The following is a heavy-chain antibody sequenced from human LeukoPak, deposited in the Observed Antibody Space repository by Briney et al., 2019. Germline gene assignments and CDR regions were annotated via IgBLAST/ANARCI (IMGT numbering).Heavy chain of an antibody. CDR3: ARESETSGWYDY. CDR1: GFIFDNYA. V-gene: IGHV3-43*02. Sequence: GGSLRLSCAAPGFIFDNYAIHWVRQAPGKGLEWVSLISGDGGSTFYADSVRGRFTISRDNTRRSLSLQMSSLRSEDTALYYCARESETSGWYDYWGQGTLVTVSS. J-gene: IGHJ4*02. D-gene: IGHD6-19*01. CDR2: ISGDGGST.